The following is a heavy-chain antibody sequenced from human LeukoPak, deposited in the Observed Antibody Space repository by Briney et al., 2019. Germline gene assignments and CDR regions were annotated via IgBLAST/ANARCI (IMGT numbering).Heavy chain of an antibody. V-gene: IGHV3-30*18. CDR2: ISYDGSNK. Sequence: GGSLRLSCAASGFTFSDYYMTWIRQAPGKGLEGVAVISYDGSNKYYADSVKGRFTISRDNAKNSLYLQMNSLRAEDTALYYCAKDVQWELRNYFDYWGQGTLVTVSS. CDR3: AKDVQWELRNYFDY. D-gene: IGHD1-26*01. J-gene: IGHJ4*02. CDR1: GFTFSDYY.